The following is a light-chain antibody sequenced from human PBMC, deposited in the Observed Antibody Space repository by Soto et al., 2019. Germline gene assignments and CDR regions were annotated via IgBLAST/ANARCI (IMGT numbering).Light chain of an antibody. V-gene: IGLV1-40*01. CDR1: SSNIGAGYD. J-gene: IGLJ2*01. CDR3: QSYDSSLSGVV. CDR2: GNS. Sequence: QSVLTQPPSVSGAPGQRVTISCTGSSSNIGAGYDVHWYQQLPGTAPKLLIYGNSNRPSGVPDRFSGSKSGTSASLAITGLQAEHEADYYCQSYDSSLSGVVFGGGTKLTV.